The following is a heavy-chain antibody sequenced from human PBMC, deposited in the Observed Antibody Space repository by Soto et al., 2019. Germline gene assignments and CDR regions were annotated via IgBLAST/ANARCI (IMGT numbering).Heavy chain of an antibody. J-gene: IGHJ6*02. Sequence: LSLTCAVYGGSFSGYYWSWIRQPPGKGLEWIGEINHSGSTNYNPSLKSRVTISVDTSKNQFSLKLSSVTAADTAVYYCAREAYCGGDCYPTTYGMDVWGQGTTVTVSS. CDR2: INHSGST. D-gene: IGHD2-21*02. V-gene: IGHV4-34*01. CDR1: GGSFSGYY. CDR3: AREAYCGGDCYPTTYGMDV.